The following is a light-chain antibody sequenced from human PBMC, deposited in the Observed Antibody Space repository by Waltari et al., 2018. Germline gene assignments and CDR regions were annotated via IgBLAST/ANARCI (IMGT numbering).Light chain of an antibody. J-gene: IGKJ2*01. CDR1: QSIATR. CDR3: QQSSRLPYT. CDR2: DAS. V-gene: IGKV1-39*01. Sequence: DIQMTQSPSSLSASVGDRVTITCRASQSIATRLNWYQQKPGKAPKVLIYDASTLQSGVPSRFSGSASGTDFTLTISSLQPEDSASYFCQQSSRLPYTFGQGTKLEMK.